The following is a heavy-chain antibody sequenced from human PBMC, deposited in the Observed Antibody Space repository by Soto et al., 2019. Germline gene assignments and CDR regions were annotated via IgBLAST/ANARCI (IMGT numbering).Heavy chain of an antibody. Sequence: QVQLQQWGAGLLKPSETLSLTCAVYGGSFSGYYWSWIRQPPGKGLEWIGDINHSGSTNYNPSLKSRVTISVDTSKNQFSLKLSSVTAADTAVYYCARVTMNPSKAFDIWGQGTMVTVSS. CDR2: INHSGST. CDR3: ARVTMNPSKAFDI. CDR1: GGSFSGYY. J-gene: IGHJ3*02. D-gene: IGHD3-22*01. V-gene: IGHV4-34*01.